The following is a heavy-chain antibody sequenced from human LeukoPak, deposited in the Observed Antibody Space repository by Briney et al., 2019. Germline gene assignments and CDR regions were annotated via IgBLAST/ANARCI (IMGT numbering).Heavy chain of an antibody. CDR3: ARRRNPGREAVALDC. V-gene: IGHV3-30*01. Sequence: GRSLRLSCAASGFSFSDYAMHWVRQAPGKGLEWVSVISYDGTNKYYADSVKGRFTISRDNSKNTLYLQMDSLRIEDTALYYCARRRNPGREAVALDCWGQGTLATVSS. D-gene: IGHD6-13*01. CDR2: ISYDGTNK. CDR1: GFSFSDYA. J-gene: IGHJ4*02.